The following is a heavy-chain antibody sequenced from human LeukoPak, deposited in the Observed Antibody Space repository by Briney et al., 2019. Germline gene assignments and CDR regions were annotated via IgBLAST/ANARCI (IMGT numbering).Heavy chain of an antibody. V-gene: IGHV5-51*01. Sequence: KVSCKASGGTFSSYAISWVRQAPGQGLEWMGIIYPGDSDTRYSPSFQGQVTISADKSISTAYLQWSSLKASDTAMYYCARRVTILTGYYHFDYWGQGTLVTVSS. CDR2: IYPGDSDT. CDR1: GGTFSSYA. J-gene: IGHJ4*02. D-gene: IGHD3-9*01. CDR3: ARRVTILTGYYHFDY.